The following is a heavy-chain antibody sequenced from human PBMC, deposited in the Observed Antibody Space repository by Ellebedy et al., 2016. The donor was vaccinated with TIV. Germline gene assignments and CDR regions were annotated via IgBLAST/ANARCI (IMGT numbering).Heavy chain of an antibody. CDR3: AGKAPQFQFDY. J-gene: IGHJ4*02. Sequence: GESLKISCAASGFTFSDYSMNWVRQAPGKGLEWVSSITSANRDIGYADSVKGRFTISRDNARDSLFLQMNSLRVEDTAVYYCAGKAPQFQFDYWGQGTLVTVSS. CDR1: GFTFSDYS. V-gene: IGHV3-21*01. D-gene: IGHD4-23*01. CDR2: ITSANRDI.